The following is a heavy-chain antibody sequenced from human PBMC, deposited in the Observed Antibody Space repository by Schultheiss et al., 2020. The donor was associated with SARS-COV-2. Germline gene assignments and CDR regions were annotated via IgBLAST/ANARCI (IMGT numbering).Heavy chain of an antibody. CDR1: GFTFSSYS. J-gene: IGHJ5*02. CDR3: AREGYCSSTSCYTVYNWFDP. V-gene: IGHV3-20*04. D-gene: IGHD2-2*02. CDR2: INWNGGST. Sequence: GGSLRLSCAASGFTFSSYSMNWVRQAPGKGLEWVSGINWNGGSTGYADSVKGRFTISRDNSKNTLYLQMNSLRAEDTAVYYCAREGYCSSTSCYTVYNWFDPWGQGTLVTVSS.